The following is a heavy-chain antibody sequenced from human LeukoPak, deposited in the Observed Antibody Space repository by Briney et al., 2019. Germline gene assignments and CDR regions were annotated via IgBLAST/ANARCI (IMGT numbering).Heavy chain of an antibody. J-gene: IGHJ4*02. V-gene: IGHV4-39*07. CDR1: GGSIIDSSYY. CDR3: ARDSHAWYGQYYFDF. CDR2: IYYFGTT. Sequence: SETLSLTCTVSGGSIIDSSYYWGWIRQPPGKGLEWIGSIYYFGTTLHNPSPKSRVTMSVDTSKNQFSLKLSSVTAADTAVYYCARDSHAWYGQYYFDFWGQGALVTVSS. D-gene: IGHD6-13*01.